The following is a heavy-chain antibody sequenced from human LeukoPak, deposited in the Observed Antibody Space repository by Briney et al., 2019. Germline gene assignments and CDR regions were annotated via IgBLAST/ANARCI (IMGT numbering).Heavy chain of an antibody. D-gene: IGHD3-22*01. V-gene: IGHV4-59*01. CDR3: AREPGFDSSGYLNWFDP. J-gene: IGHJ5*02. CDR2: VSYSGST. CDR1: GGSISSYY. Sequence: SETLSLTCTVSGGSISSYYWSWIRQPPGQGLDWIACVSYSGSTKYNPSLKSRVTISVDTSKNQLSLKLSSVTAADTAVYYCAREPGFDSSGYLNWFDPWGQGTLVTVSS.